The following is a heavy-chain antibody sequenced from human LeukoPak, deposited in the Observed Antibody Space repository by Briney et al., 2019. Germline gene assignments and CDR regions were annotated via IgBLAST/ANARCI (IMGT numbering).Heavy chain of an antibody. CDR1: GYTFTSYY. CDR2: IIPGGGNT. J-gene: IGHJ4*02. Sequence: ASVKVSCKASGYTFTSYYIHWVRQAPGQGLEWMGIIIPGGGNTIYAQKFQGRVTMTRDTSTSTVYMELSSLRSEDTAVYYCARELRTGVGATDYWGQGTLVTVPS. CDR3: ARELRTGVGATDY. D-gene: IGHD1-26*01. V-gene: IGHV1-46*01.